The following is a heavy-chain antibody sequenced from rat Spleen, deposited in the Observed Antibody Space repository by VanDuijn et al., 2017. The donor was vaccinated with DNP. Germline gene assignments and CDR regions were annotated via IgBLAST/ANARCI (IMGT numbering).Heavy chain of an antibody. CDR1: GFSFSDYY. D-gene: IGHD4-3*01. CDR3: VRWNSGHFDY. J-gene: IGHJ2*01. Sequence: EVQLVESGGGLVQPGRSLKLSCAASGFSFSDYYMAWVRQAPTKGLEWVAYIGYGGGYINYGDSVKGRFTISRDNAKSTLYLQMNSLRSEDIATYYCVRWNSGHFDYWGQGVMVTVSS. V-gene: IGHV5-22*01. CDR2: IGYGGGYI.